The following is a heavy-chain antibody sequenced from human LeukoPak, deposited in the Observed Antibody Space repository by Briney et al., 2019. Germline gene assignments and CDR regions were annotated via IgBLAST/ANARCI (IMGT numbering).Heavy chain of an antibody. CDR1: GYSISSGYY. J-gene: IGHJ4*02. CDR2: IYHSGST. V-gene: IGHV4-38-2*02. D-gene: IGHD2/OR15-2a*01. CDR3: ARGSMHNFDY. Sequence: SETLSLTCTVSGYSISSGYYWGWIRQPPGKGLEWIGSIYHSGSTYYNPSLKSRVTISVDTSKNQFSLKLSSVTAADTAVYYCARGSMHNFDYWGQGTLVTVSS.